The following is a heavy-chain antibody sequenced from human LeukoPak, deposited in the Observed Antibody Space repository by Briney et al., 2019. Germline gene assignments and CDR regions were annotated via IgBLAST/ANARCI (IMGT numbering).Heavy chain of an antibody. CDR2: IYYSGST. D-gene: IGHD4-17*01. CDR1: GASISSSNYY. Sequence: SETLSLTCTVSGASISSSNYYWGWIRQPPGKGLEWIGSIYYSGSTSYNPSLQSRVTISVDTAKNQFSLKLSSVTAADTAVYYCARATVTMDWFDPWGQGTRVTVSS. CDR3: ARATVTMDWFDP. J-gene: IGHJ5*02. V-gene: IGHV4-39*01.